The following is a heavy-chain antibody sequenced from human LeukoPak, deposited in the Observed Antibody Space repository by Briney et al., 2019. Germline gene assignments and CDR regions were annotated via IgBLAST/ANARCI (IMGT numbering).Heavy chain of an antibody. CDR3: ARHEGSVLRFLEPNHGWFDP. CDR2: IYHSGST. V-gene: IGHV4-38-2*01. Sequence: SETLSLTCAVSGYSISSGYYWGWIRQPPGKGLEWIGSIYHSGSTYYNPSLKSRVTISVDTSKNQFSLKLSSVTAADTAVYYWARHEGSVLRFLEPNHGWFDPWGQGTLVTVSS. D-gene: IGHD3-3*01. J-gene: IGHJ5*02. CDR1: GYSISSGYY.